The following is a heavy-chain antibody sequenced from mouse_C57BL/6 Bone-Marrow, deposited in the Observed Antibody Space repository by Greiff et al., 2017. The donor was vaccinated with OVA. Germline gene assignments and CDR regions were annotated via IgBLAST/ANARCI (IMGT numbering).Heavy chain of an antibody. Sequence: EVMLVESGGGLVQPKGSLKLSCAASGFSFNTYAMNWVRQAPGKGLEWVARIRSKSNNYATYYADSVKNRFTISRDDSESMLYLQMNNLKTEDTAMYYCVRLWFAYWGQGTLVTVSA. CDR3: VRLWFAY. V-gene: IGHV10-1*01. CDR1: GFSFNTYA. CDR2: IRSKSNNYAT. J-gene: IGHJ3*01.